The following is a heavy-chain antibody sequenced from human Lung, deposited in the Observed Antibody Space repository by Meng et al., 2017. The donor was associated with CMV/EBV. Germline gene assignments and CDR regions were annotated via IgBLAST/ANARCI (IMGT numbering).Heavy chain of an antibody. CDR1: GGSFSGYY. D-gene: IGHD1-26*01. V-gene: IGHV4-34*01. Sequence: SXTXSLXCAVYGGSFSGYYWSWIRQPPGEGLEWIGEINHSGSTNYNPSLKSRVTISVDTSKNQFSLKLSSVTAADTAVYYCARAPIVGATRAWFYYGMDVWXQGTTVTVSS. J-gene: IGHJ6*02. CDR2: INHSGST. CDR3: ARAPIVGATRAWFYYGMDV.